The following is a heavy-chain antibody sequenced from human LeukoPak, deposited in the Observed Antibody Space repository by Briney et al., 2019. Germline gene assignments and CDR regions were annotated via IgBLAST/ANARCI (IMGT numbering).Heavy chain of an antibody. CDR3: ARRFFGPGSYLGYFDY. CDR2: IYHSGST. CDR1: GGSFSGYY. V-gene: IGHV4-34*01. Sequence: PSETLSLTCAVYGGSFSGYYWSWVRQPPGKGLEWIGEIYHSGSTNYNPSLKSRVTISVDKSKNQFSLKLSSVTAADTAVYYCARRFFGPGSYLGYFDYWGQGTLVTVSS. J-gene: IGHJ4*02. D-gene: IGHD3-10*01.